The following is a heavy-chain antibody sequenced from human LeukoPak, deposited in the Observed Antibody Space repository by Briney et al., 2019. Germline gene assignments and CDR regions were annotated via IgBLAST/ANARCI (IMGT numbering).Heavy chain of an antibody. J-gene: IGHJ4*02. Sequence: GGSLRLSCAASGFTFSSYGMHWVRQAPGKGLEWVAVISYDGSNKYYADSVKGRFTISRDNSKNTLYLQMNSLRAEDTAVYYCAKDDLWFALEYYFDYWGQGTLVTVSS. CDR3: AKDDLWFALEYYFDY. V-gene: IGHV3-30*18. CDR2: ISYDGSNK. D-gene: IGHD3-10*01. CDR1: GFTFSSYG.